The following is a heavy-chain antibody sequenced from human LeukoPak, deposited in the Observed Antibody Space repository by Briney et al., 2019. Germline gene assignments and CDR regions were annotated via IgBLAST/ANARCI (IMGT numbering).Heavy chain of an antibody. CDR1: GGSISSSNW. D-gene: IGHD6-19*01. CDR2: IYHSGST. Sequence: SETLSLTCAVSGGSISSSNWWSWVRQPPGKGLEWIGEIYHSGSTNYNPSLKSRVTISVDKSKNQFSLKLSSVTAADTAVYYCARDVYVSGLYYFDYWGQGTLVTVSS. J-gene: IGHJ4*02. CDR3: ARDVYVSGLYYFDY. V-gene: IGHV4-4*02.